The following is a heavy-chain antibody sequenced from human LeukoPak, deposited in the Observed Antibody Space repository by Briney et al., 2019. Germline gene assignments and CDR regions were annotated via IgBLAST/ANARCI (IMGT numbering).Heavy chain of an antibody. D-gene: IGHD3-22*01. V-gene: IGHV3-66*01. J-gene: IGHJ4*02. CDR1: GFTVSSNY. Sequence: GGSLRLSCAASGFTVSSNYMSWVRQAPGKGLEWVSVIYSGGSTYYADSVKGRFTISRDNSKNTLYLQMNSLRAEDTAVYYCARYYDSSGYYIDYWGQGTLVTVSS. CDR3: ARYYDSSGYYIDY. CDR2: IYSGGST.